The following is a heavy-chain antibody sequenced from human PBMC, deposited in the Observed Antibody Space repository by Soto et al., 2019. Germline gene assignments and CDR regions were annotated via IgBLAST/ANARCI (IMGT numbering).Heavy chain of an antibody. CDR2: LKQDGSEK. Sequence: GGSLRLSCAASGFTFSSFWMSWVRQAPGKGLGWVANLKQDGSEKYYVDSVKGRFTISRDNAKNSLYLQMNSLRAEDTAVYYCARDCSTSCYGCDYWGQGTLVTVSS. CDR3: ARDCSTSCYGCDY. D-gene: IGHD2-2*01. V-gene: IGHV3-7*03. CDR1: GFTFSSFW. J-gene: IGHJ4*02.